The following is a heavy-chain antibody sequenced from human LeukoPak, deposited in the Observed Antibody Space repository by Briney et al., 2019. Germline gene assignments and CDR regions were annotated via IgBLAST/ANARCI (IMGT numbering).Heavy chain of an antibody. J-gene: IGHJ6*02. D-gene: IGHD4-17*01. CDR3: ARDRATVTTGYYGMDV. Sequence: ASVTVSCTASGYTFTGYYMHWVRQAPGQGLEWMGWIHPNTGVTNYTQKFQGRVTLTRDTSIITAYMELTRLRSDDTAMYYCARDRATVTTGYYGMDVWGQGTTLTVSS. V-gene: IGHV1-2*02. CDR1: GYTFTGYY. CDR2: IHPNTGVT.